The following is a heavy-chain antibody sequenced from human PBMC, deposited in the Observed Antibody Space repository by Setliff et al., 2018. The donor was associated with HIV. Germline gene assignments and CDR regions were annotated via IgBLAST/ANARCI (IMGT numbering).Heavy chain of an antibody. CDR1: GYTFTNYW. Sequence: PGESLKISCKASGYTFTNYWIGWVRQMPGKGLEWIGVIYPGDSVTRYGPPFQGQVSISADTSITTAYLQWSNLKASDTGMYYRTRRRRAPGIESVEAYWGQGTLVTVSS. J-gene: IGHJ4*02. CDR2: IYPGDSVT. V-gene: IGHV5-51*01. D-gene: IGHD1-26*01. CDR3: TRRRRAPGIESVEAY.